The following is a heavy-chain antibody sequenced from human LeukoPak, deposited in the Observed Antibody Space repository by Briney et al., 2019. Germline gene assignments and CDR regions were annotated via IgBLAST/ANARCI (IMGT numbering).Heavy chain of an antibody. CDR2: MEKELNGYAT. CDR1: GFAFSDSS. D-gene: IGHD1-26*01. V-gene: IGHV3-73*01. CDR3: TRDSGTYNWLDP. J-gene: IGHJ5*02. Sequence: GGSLRLSCAASGFAFSDSSVHWVRQASGKGLEWIGLMEKELNGYATAYAASVRGRFTISRDDSQNTAYLQMDSLKTEDTALYYCTRDSGTYNWLDPWGQGTLVTVSS.